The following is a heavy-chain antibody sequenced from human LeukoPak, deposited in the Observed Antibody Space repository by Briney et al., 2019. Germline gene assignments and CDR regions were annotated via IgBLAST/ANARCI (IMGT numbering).Heavy chain of an antibody. CDR1: GFTFSSYS. CDR3: AKPLFGELLFLPWD. D-gene: IGHD3-10*02. CDR2: ISSSSSYI. V-gene: IGHV3-21*01. Sequence: GGSLRLSCAASGFTFSSYSMNWVRQAPGKGLEWVSSISSSSSYIYYADSVKGRFTISRDNAKNSLYLQMNSLRAEDTAVYYCAKPLFGELLFLPWDWGQGTLVTVSS. J-gene: IGHJ4*02.